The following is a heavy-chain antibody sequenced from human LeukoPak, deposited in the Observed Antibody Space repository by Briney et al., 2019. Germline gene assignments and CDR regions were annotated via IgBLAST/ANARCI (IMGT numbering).Heavy chain of an antibody. D-gene: IGHD3-22*01. Sequence: GRSLRLSCAASGFTFADYTMHWVRQVPGKGLEWVSGISWNSGSIGYADSVKGRFTISRDNAKNSLYLQMNSLRAEDTALYYCAKDIGTMTDYYDSSGFTWGQGTLVTVSS. CDR1: GFTFADYT. J-gene: IGHJ5*02. CDR2: ISWNSGSI. V-gene: IGHV3-9*01. CDR3: AKDIGTMTDYYDSSGFT.